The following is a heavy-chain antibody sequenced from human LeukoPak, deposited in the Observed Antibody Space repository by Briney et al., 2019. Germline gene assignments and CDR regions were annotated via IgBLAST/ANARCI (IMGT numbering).Heavy chain of an antibody. V-gene: IGHV4-59*08. Sequence: SETLSLTCTVSGGSISSYYWSWIRQPPGKGLEWIGYIYYSGSTNYNPSLKSRVTISVDTSKNQFSLKLSSVTAADTAVYYCXXXXXXXXSXGXXXXYLDYXGQGTLVTVSS. CDR3: XXXXXXXXSXGXXXXYLDY. CDR2: IYYSGST. CDR1: GGSISSYY. J-gene: IGHJ4*02. D-gene: IGHD6-19*01.